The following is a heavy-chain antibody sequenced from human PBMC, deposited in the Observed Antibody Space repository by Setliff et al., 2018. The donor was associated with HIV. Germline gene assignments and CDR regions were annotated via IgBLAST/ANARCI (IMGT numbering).Heavy chain of an antibody. D-gene: IGHD2-2*01. CDR3: VKSGTYCSIVSCYTNWFDS. CDR2: IKQDGSEK. J-gene: IGHJ5*01. Sequence: TGGSLRLSCAASGFPFSTFYMSWVRPAPGKGLEWVANIKQDGSEKYYVDSVKGRFTISRDNGKNSLYMQMNSLRAEDTAVYYCVKSGTYCSIVSCYTNWFDSWGQGT. CDR1: GFPFSTFY. V-gene: IGHV3-7*03.